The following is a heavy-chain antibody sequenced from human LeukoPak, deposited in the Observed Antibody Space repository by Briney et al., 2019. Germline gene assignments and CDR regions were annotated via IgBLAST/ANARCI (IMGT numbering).Heavy chain of an antibody. J-gene: IGHJ3*02. V-gene: IGHV3-9*03. D-gene: IGHD6-19*01. Sequence: GGSLRLSCAASGFTFDDYAMHWVRHAPGKGLEWVSGFSWNSGSIGYADSVKGRFTISRDNAKNSLYLQMNSLRAEDMALYYCAKDMEEQWLVPVAFDIWGQGTMVTVSS. CDR3: AKDMEEQWLVPVAFDI. CDR1: GFTFDDYA. CDR2: FSWNSGSI.